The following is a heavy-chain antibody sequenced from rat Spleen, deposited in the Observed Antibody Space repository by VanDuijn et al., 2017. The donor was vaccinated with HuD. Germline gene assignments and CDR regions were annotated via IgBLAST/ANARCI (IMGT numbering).Heavy chain of an antibody. CDR1: GFIFSDYN. D-gene: IGHD1-12*02. Sequence: EVQLVESGGGLVQPGRSLKLSCAASGFIFSDYNMAWVRQAPKKGLEWVATISYDGSHTYYRDSVKGRFGISKDNAKNTGYLQMNNLRSEDTATYYCAADYFDGTYYPFDYWGQGIMVTVSS. CDR3: AADYFDGTYYPFDY. CDR2: ISYDGSHT. J-gene: IGHJ2*01. V-gene: IGHV5-7*01.